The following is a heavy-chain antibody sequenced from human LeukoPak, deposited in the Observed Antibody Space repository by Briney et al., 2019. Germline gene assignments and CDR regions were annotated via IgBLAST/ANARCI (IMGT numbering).Heavy chain of an antibody. J-gene: IGHJ4*02. CDR2: IRSKANSYAT. CDR3: TRARYCSGGSCRIFDY. V-gene: IGHV3-73*01. Sequence: GGSLRLSCAASGFTFSGSAMHWVRQASGKGLEWVGRIRSKANSYATAYAASVKGRFTISRDDSKNTAYLQMNSLKTEDTAVYYCTRARYCSGGSCRIFDYWGQGTLVTVSS. CDR1: GFTFSGSA. D-gene: IGHD2-15*01.